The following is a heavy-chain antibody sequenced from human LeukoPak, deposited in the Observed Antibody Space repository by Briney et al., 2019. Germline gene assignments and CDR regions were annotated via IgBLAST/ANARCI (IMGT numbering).Heavy chain of an antibody. CDR3: ATDGSGSGWYFDY. V-gene: IGHV1-18*01. CDR1: GYDFTSVG. Sequence: ASVKVSCKASGYDFTSVGITWVRRAPGQGLEWMGWISPYNGNTRYAQKFQGRVAMTTDTSTTTAYMELRGLRFNDTAVYYCATDGSGSGWYFDYWGQGTLVTVSS. J-gene: IGHJ4*02. CDR2: ISPYNGNT. D-gene: IGHD6-19*01.